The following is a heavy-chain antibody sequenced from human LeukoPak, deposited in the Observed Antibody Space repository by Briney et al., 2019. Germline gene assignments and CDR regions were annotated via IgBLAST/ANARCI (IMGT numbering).Heavy chain of an antibody. CDR2: MYHSGSI. D-gene: IGHD3-16*01. CDR1: GGSISSRNW. V-gene: IGHV4-4*02. Sequence: PSETLSLTCTVSGGSISSRNWWSWVRQPPGKGLEWIGEMYHSGSINYNPSLKSRVTISVDISKNQFSLRLNSVTAADTAVYYCARGPPSVGGWFDPWGQGTLVTVSS. J-gene: IGHJ5*02. CDR3: ARGPPSVGGWFDP.